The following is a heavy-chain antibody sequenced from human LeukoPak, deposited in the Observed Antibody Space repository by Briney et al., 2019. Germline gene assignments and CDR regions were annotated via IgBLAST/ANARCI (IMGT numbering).Heavy chain of an antibody. V-gene: IGHV4-59*12. D-gene: IGHD6-13*01. CDR2: IYYSGST. CDR1: GGSISSYY. CDR3: ARERSSSWYGRYFDY. J-gene: IGHJ4*02. Sequence: PSETLSLTCTVSGGSISSYYWSWIRQPPGKELEWIGYIYYSGSTNYNPSLKSRVTISVDTSKNQFSLKLNSVTAADTAVYYCARERSSSWYGRYFDYWGQGTLVTVSS.